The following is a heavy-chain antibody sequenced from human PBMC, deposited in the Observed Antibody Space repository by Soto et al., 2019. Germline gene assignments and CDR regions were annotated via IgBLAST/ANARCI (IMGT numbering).Heavy chain of an antibody. Sequence: EEQLVESGGGLVQPGGSLRLSCAPSGFTFRSSWMNWVRQAPGRGLEWVANIHPDGTATYYVDSVKGRFTISRDNAANSLYLKMTSLTVEDTAIYYCTRVSLLPVASYWGQGTLVTVS. CDR2: IHPDGTAT. CDR3: TRVSLLPVASY. J-gene: IGHJ4*02. D-gene: IGHD5-12*01. V-gene: IGHV3-7*01. CDR1: GFTFRSSW.